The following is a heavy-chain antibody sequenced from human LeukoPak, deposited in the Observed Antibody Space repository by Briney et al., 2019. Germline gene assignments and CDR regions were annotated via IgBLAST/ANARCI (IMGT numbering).Heavy chain of an antibody. V-gene: IGHV5-51*01. J-gene: IGHJ4*02. CDR3: ARYYRDILTGYPDY. CDR1: GDTFTTYW. D-gene: IGHD3-9*01. CDR2: IYPGDSDA. Sequence: GESLKISCNVSGDTFTTYWIAWVRQMPGKGLEWMGIIYPGDSDAKYNPSFQGQVTFSVDKSISTAYLQWSSLKASDTAMYYCARYYRDILTGYPDYWGQGTLVTVSS.